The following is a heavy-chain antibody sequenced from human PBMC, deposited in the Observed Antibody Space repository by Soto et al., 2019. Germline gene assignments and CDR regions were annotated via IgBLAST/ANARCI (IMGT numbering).Heavy chain of an antibody. CDR2: IYYSGST. J-gene: IGHJ5*02. Sequence: SETLSLTCTVSGGSISSYYWSWIRQPPGKGLEWIGYIYYSGSTNYNPSLKSRVTISVDTSKNQFSLKLSSVTAADTAVYYCARRDYYDSSGLSPWGQGTLVTVSS. CDR3: ARRDYYDSSGLSP. CDR1: GGSISSYY. V-gene: IGHV4-59*08. D-gene: IGHD3-22*01.